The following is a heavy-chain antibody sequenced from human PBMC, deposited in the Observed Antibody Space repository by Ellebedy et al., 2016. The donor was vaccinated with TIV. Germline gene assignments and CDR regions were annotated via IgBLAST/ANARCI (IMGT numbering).Heavy chain of an antibody. Sequence: SETLSLXCAVYGGSFSGYYWSWIRQPPGKGLEWIGEINHSGSTNYNPSLKSRVTISVDTSKNQFSLKLSSVTAADTAVYYCARGWGRYCSSTSCYYYYGMDVWGQGTTVTVSS. CDR1: GGSFSGYY. J-gene: IGHJ6*02. CDR2: INHSGST. D-gene: IGHD2-2*01. CDR3: ARGWGRYCSSTSCYYYYGMDV. V-gene: IGHV4-34*01.